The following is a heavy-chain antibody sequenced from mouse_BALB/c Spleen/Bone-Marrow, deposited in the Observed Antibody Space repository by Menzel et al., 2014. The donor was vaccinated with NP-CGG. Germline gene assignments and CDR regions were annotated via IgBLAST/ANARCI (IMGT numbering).Heavy chain of an antibody. J-gene: IGHJ3*01. D-gene: IGHD1-1*01. CDR2: IDPANGNT. CDR3: ASYYYGSSSFAY. CDR1: GFNIKDTY. V-gene: IGHV14-3*02. Sequence: VHVNQSGAELVKPGASVKLSCTASGFNIKDTYMHWVKQRPEQGLEWIGRIDPANGNTKYDPKFQGKATITADTSSNTAYLQLSSPTSEDTAVYYCASYYYGSSSFAYWGQGTLVTVSA.